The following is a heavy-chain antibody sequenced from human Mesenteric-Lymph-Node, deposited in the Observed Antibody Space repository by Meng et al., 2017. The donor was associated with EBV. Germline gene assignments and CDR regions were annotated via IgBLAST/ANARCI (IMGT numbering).Heavy chain of an antibody. Sequence: EAQLVEYGGGLVQPGGSLRLSCAASGFTFSSYWMHRVRQAPGKGLVWVSHINTYGSRTDYADSVKGRFTISRDNAKNTSSLQMNSLRAEDTAVYYCTSDLGGATDFWGQGTLVTVSS. CDR2: INTYGSRT. CDR3: TSDLGGATDF. CDR1: GFTFSSYW. V-gene: IGHV3-74*01. J-gene: IGHJ4*02. D-gene: IGHD1-26*01.